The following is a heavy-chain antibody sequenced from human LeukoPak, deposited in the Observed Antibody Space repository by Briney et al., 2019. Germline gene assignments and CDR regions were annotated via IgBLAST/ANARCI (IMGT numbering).Heavy chain of an antibody. CDR3: ALGYCSSTSCPNWFDP. D-gene: IGHD2-2*03. CDR2: ISGSGGST. J-gene: IGHJ5*02. CDR1: GFTFSSYA. Sequence: GGSLRLSCAASGFTFSSYAMSWVRQAPGKGLEWVSAISGSGGSTYYADSVKGRFTISRDNSKNTLYLQMNSLRAEDTAVYHCALGYCSSTSCPNWFDPWGQGTLVTVSS. V-gene: IGHV3-23*01.